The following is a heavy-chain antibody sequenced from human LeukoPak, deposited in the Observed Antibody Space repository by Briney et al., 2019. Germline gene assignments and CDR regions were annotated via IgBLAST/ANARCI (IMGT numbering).Heavy chain of an antibody. CDR2: IWDTEIT. D-gene: IGHD5-12*01. V-gene: IGHV4-59*01. CDR1: GGSIRSYF. CDR3: ARGLVLATDDAFDI. Sequence: SETLSLTCTVSGGSIRSYFWSWLRQPPGKGLEWIGYIWDTEITDYNPSLKSRVTISLDTSKNHFSLKLRSVTAADTALYFCARGLVLATDDAFDIWDQGTLVTVSS. J-gene: IGHJ3*02.